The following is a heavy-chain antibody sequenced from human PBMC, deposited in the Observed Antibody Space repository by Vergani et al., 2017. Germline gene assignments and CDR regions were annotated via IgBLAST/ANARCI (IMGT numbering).Heavy chain of an antibody. Sequence: QMQLVQSGPEVKKPGTSVKVSCKASGFTFTSSAVQWVRQARGQRLEWIGWIVVGSGNTNYAQKFQERVTITRDRSTSTAYMELSSLRSEDTAVYYCAGGVKAEDEITMVRGVRYYYGMDVWGQGTTVTVSS. D-gene: IGHD3-10*01. CDR3: AGGVKAEDEITMVRGVRYYYGMDV. CDR1: GFTFTSSA. V-gene: IGHV1-58*01. CDR2: IVVGSGNT. J-gene: IGHJ6*02.